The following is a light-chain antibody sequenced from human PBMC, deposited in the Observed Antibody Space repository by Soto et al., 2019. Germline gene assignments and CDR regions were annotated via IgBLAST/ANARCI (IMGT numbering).Light chain of an antibody. V-gene: IGKV3-20*01. CDR1: QSVSSSF. J-gene: IGKJ4*01. Sequence: ETVLTQSPGTLSLSPGERATLSCRASQSVSSSFLAWYQQKPGQAPRLLIYGASSRATGMPDRFSGSGSGTDFSLTISRLEPEDVAVYYCQQYGSSPLTFGGGTKVEIK. CDR3: QQYGSSPLT. CDR2: GAS.